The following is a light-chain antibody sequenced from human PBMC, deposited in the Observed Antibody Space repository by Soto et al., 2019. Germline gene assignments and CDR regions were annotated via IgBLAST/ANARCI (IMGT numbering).Light chain of an antibody. V-gene: IGKV1-27*01. CDR3: QKYNSAPPGT. Sequence: DIQMTQSPSSLSASVGDRVTITCRASQGISNYLAWYHQKPGKVPKLLIYAAYTFQSGVPSRFCGSGSGTDFTLTISSLQPEDVPTFYCQKYNSAPPGTFGQGTRLEIK. CDR1: QGISNY. J-gene: IGKJ5*01. CDR2: AAY.